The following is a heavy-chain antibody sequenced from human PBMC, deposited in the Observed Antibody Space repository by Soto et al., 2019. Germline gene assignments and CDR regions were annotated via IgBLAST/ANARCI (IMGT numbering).Heavy chain of an antibody. J-gene: IGHJ2*01. V-gene: IGHV4-59*01. CDR2: IYYSGST. CDR3: ARDDYGGNSGYFDL. CDR1: GGSISSYY. Sequence: QVQLQESGPGLVKPSETLSLTCTVSGGSISSYYWSWIRQPPGKGLEWIGYIYYSGSTNYNPSLKSRGTISVDTSKNQFSLKLSSVTAADTAVYYCARDDYGGNSGYFDLWGRGTLVTVSS. D-gene: IGHD4-17*01.